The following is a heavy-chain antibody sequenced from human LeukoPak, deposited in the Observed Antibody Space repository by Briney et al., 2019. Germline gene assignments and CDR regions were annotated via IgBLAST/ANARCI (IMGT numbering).Heavy chain of an antibody. Sequence: GGSLRLSCAASGFTVSSNYMSWVRQAPGKGLEWVSVIYSGGSTYYADSVKGRFTISRDNSKNTLYLQMNSLRAEDTAVYYCASFSKREHSSSWYTRGGAFDIWGQGTMVTVSS. CDR1: GFTVSSNY. CDR2: IYSGGST. D-gene: IGHD6-13*01. J-gene: IGHJ3*02. V-gene: IGHV3-66*01. CDR3: ASFSKREHSSSWYTRGGAFDI.